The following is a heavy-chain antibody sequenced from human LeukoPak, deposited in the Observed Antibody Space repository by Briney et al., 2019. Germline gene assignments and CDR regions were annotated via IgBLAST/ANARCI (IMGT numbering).Heavy chain of an antibody. D-gene: IGHD5-18*01. J-gene: IGHJ3*02. CDR3: ASRRRYSYGFQDAFDI. Sequence: ASVKVSCKASGYTFTSYGISWVRQAPGQGLEWMGWTSAYNGNTNYAQKLQGRVTMTTDTSTSTAYMELRSLRSDDTAVYYCASRRRYSYGFQDAFDIWGQGTMVTVSS. CDR2: TSAYNGNT. V-gene: IGHV1-18*01. CDR1: GYTFTSYG.